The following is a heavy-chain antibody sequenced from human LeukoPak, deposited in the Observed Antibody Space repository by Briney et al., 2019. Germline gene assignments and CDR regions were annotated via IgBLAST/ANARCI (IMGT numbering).Heavy chain of an antibody. CDR3: ARGPSLWFGEMGWFVP. D-gene: IGHD3-10*01. CDR2: IYHSGST. J-gene: IGHJ5*02. CDR1: GYSISSGYY. V-gene: IGHV4-38-2*02. Sequence: SETLSLTCTVSGYSISSGYYWGWIRQPPGKGLEWIGSIYHSGSTYYNPSLKSRVTISVDTSKNQFSLKLSSVTAADTAVYYCARGPSLWFGEMGWFVPWGQGTLVTVSS.